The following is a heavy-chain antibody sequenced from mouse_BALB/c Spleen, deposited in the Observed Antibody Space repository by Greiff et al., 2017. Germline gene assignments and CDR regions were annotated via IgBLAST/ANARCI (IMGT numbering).Heavy chain of an antibody. Sequence: VKLQESGAELVRPGTSVKVSCKASGYAFTNYLIEWVKQRPGQGLEWIGVINPGSGGTNYNEKFKGKATLTADKSSSTAYMQLSSLTSDDSAVYFCAIYPRGAWFAYWGQGTLVTVSA. CDR2: INPGSGGT. CDR3: AIYPRGAWFAY. V-gene: IGHV1-54*03. J-gene: IGHJ3*01. D-gene: IGHD3-3*01. CDR1: GYAFTNYL.